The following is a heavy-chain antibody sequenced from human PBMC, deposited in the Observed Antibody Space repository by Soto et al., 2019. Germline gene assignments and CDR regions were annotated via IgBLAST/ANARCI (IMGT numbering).Heavy chain of an antibody. J-gene: IGHJ3*02. CDR1: GGTFSSYA. V-gene: IGHV1-69*06. CDR2: IIPIFGTA. Sequence: VASVKVSCKASGGTFSSYAISWVRQAPGQGLEWMGGIIPIFGTANYAQKFQGRVTITADKSTSTAYMELSSLRSEDTAVYYCARDSGYSYGPDAFDIWGQGTMVTVSS. CDR3: ARDSGYSYGPDAFDI. D-gene: IGHD5-18*01.